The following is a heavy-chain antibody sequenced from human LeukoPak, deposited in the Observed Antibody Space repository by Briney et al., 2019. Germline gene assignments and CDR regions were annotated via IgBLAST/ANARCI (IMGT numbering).Heavy chain of an antibody. CDR1: RFTLSTYS. D-gene: IGHD1-26*01. CDR2: IDSTSTYI. CDR3: ARDSLVGSTTPVFDY. V-gene: IGHV3-21*04. J-gene: IGHJ4*02. Sequence: GGSLRLSCAASRFTLSTYSMNWVRQATGKGLEWVSSIDSTSTYIYYADSVKGRFTISRDNAKNSLYLQMDSLRAEDTAVYYCARDSLVGSTTPVFDYWGQGTLVTVSS.